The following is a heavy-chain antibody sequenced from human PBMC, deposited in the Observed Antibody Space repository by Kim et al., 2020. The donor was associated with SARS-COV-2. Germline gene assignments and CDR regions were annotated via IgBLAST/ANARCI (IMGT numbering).Heavy chain of an antibody. V-gene: IGHV3-15*01. Sequence: GGSLRLSCAASGFTFSNAWMSWVRQAPGKGLEWVGRIKSKTDGGTTDYAAPVKGRFTISRDDSKNTLYLQMNSLKTEDTAVYYCTTDGVYDILTGYLRYDAFDIWGQGTMVTVSS. J-gene: IGHJ3*02. D-gene: IGHD3-9*01. CDR1: GFTFSNAW. CDR2: IKSKTDGGTT. CDR3: TTDGVYDILTGYLRYDAFDI.